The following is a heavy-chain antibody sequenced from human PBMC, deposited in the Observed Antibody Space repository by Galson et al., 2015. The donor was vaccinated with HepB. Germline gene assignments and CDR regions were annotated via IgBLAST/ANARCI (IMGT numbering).Heavy chain of an antibody. CDR2: INAGNGNT. CDR1: GYTFTSYA. Sequence: SVKVSCKASGYTFTSYAMHWVRQAPGQRLEWMGWINAGNGNTKYSQKFQGRVTITRDTPASTAYMELSSLRSEDTAVYYCARDHLLCIGAATYGMDVSRPGTTPALSS. D-gene: IGHD6-25*01. J-gene: IGHJ6*02. CDR3: ARDHLLCIGAATYGMDV. V-gene: IGHV1-3*01.